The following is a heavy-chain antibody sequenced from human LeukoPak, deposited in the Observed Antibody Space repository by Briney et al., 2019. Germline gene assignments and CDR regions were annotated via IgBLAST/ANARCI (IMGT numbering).Heavy chain of an antibody. CDR3: ARVESSSWSSLDY. CDR2: IYYSGST. V-gene: IGHV4-30-4*01. CDR1: GDSFSGYY. Sequence: SETLSLTCAVYGDSFSGYYWSWIRQPPGKGLEWIGYIYYSGSTYYNPSLKSRVTISVDTSKNQFSLKLSSVTAADTAVYYCARVESSSWSSLDYWGQGTLVTASS. D-gene: IGHD6-13*01. J-gene: IGHJ4*02.